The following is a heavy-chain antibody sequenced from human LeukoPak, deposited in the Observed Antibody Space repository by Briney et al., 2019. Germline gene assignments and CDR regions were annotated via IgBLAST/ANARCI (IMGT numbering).Heavy chain of an antibody. V-gene: IGHV3-30*09. CDR3: EWSGYSSSSWYYFDY. J-gene: IGHJ4*02. Sequence: GGSLRLSCAASGFTFSSYAMHWVRQAPGKGLEWVAVISYDGSNKYYADSVKGRFAISRDNSKNTLYLQMNSLRAEDTAVYYCEWSGYSSSSWYYFDYWGQGTLVTVSS. D-gene: IGHD6-13*01. CDR1: GFTFSSYA. CDR2: ISYDGSNK.